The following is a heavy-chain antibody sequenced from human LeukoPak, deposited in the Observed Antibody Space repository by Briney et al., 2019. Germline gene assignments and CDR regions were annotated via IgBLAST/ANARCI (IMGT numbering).Heavy chain of an antibody. CDR2: IHSSGGT. Sequence: GGSLRLSCAASGFTGSNNYMSWVRQAPGKGLEWVSAIHSSGGTYYADSVKGRFTISRDTSKNTLYLQINSLRAEDTAVYYCAKDLVPSGWGQGTLVTVSS. CDR1: GFTGSNNY. CDR3: AKDLVPSG. D-gene: IGHD3-10*01. V-gene: IGHV3-53*01. J-gene: IGHJ4*02.